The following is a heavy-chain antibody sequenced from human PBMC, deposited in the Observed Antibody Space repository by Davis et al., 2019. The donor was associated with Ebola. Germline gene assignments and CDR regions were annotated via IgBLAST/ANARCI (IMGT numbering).Heavy chain of an antibody. CDR1: GFTFSSYA. CDR3: AKDPGGSFDY. Sequence: PGGSLRLSCAASGFTFSSYAMTWVRQAPGKGLEWVAGISGSAGRTSYADSVKGRFTISRDNGKNTLYLQMNSIRAEDTAIYYCAKDPGGSFDYWGQRTLVTVSS. V-gene: IGHV3-23*01. D-gene: IGHD1-26*01. J-gene: IGHJ4*02. CDR2: ISGSAGRT.